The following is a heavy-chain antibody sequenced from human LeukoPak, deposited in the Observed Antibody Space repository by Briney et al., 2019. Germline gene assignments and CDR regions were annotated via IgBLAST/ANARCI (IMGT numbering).Heavy chain of an antibody. CDR2: ISHSGSA. J-gene: IGHJ4*02. V-gene: IGHV4-34*01. D-gene: IGHD1-26*01. CDR3: ARALHGGSYFLDY. Sequence: PSETLSLTCAVYGGPFSGYFWSYIRQPPGKGLEWLGEISHSGSANYSPSLKSRVTISVDTSKNQFSLKLSSVTAADTAVYYCARALHGGSYFLDYWGQGTLVTVSS. CDR1: GGPFSGYF.